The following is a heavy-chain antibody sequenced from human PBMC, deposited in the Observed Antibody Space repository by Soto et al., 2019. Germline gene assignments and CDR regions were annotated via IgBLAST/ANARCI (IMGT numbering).Heavy chain of an antibody. CDR1: AYTFTGYY. CDR2: INPNSGGT. J-gene: IGHJ4*02. V-gene: IGHV1-2*02. D-gene: IGHD6-13*01. Sequence: SVKVSCKASAYTFTGYYMHWVRQAPGQGLEWMGWINPNSGGTNYAQKFQGRVTMTRETSISTAYMELSRLRSDDTAVYYCARDLESIAAEWDYWGQGTLVTVSS. CDR3: ARDLESIAAEWDY.